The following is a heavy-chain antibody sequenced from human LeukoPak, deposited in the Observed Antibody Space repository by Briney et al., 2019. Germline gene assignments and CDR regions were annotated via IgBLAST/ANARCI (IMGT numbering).Heavy chain of an antibody. J-gene: IGHJ5*02. CDR1: GGSISSYY. Sequence: SENLSLTCTVSGGSISSYYWSWIRQPAGKGLEWIGRIYTSGSTNYNPSLKSRVTMSVDTSKNQFSLKLSSVTAADTAVYYCASMGYCSSTSCYTYNWFDPWGQGTLVTVSS. CDR2: IYTSGST. V-gene: IGHV4-4*07. CDR3: ASMGYCSSTSCYTYNWFDP. D-gene: IGHD2-2*02.